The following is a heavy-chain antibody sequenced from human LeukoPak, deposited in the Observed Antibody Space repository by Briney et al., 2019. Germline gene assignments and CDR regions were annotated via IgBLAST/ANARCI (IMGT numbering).Heavy chain of an antibody. CDR2: MNPNSGNT. V-gene: IGHV1-8*02. Sequence: ASVKVSCKASGYTFTSYGISWVRQAPGQGLEWMGWMNPNSGNTGYAQKFQGRVTMTRNTSISTAYMELSSLRSEDTAVYYCAREYYYDSNGYSNGMDVWGQGTTVTVSS. D-gene: IGHD3-22*01. J-gene: IGHJ6*02. CDR1: GYTFTSYG. CDR3: AREYYYDSNGYSNGMDV.